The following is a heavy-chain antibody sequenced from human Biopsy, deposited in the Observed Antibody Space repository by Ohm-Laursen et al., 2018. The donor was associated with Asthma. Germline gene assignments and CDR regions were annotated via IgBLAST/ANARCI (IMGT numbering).Heavy chain of an antibody. CDR3: VHTLVGLKAFDF. CDR1: GLSLSTSGGG. J-gene: IGHJ4*02. D-gene: IGHD1-26*01. V-gene: IGHV2-5*02. CDR2: IYWDDDK. Sequence: TQTLTLTGTFSGLSLSTSGGGVGWIRQPPGKALEWLGNIYWDDDKRYSPSLQSRLTITRDTPKDQVVLTMTNMGPVDTGTYYCVHTLVGLKAFDFWGQGTLVTVSS.